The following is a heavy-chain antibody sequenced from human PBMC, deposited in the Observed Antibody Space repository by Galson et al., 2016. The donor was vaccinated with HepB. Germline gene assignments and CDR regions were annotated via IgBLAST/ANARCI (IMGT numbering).Heavy chain of an antibody. CDR1: GYTFTSYY. Sequence: SVKVSCKASGYTFTSYYMHWVRQAPGQGLEWMGIINPSGGSTSYAQKFQGRVTMTRDTSTSAVYMELSSLRSEDTAVYYCARAYCGGDCYSYGMDVWGQGTTVTVSS. V-gene: IGHV1-46*01. J-gene: IGHJ6*02. CDR2: INPSGGST. D-gene: IGHD2-21*01. CDR3: ARAYCGGDCYSYGMDV.